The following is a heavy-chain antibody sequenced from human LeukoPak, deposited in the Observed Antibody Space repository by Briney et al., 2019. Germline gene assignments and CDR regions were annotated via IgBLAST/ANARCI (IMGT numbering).Heavy chain of an antibody. J-gene: IGHJ4*02. Sequence: GGSLRLSCAASGFTFSGYWMHWVRQAPGKGLVWVSRINSDGSITTYADSVKGRFTISRDNAKNTFYLQMNRLRAEDTAVYYCARGTLGATSDYWGQGTLVTVSS. D-gene: IGHD1-26*01. CDR3: ARGTLGATSDY. V-gene: IGHV3-74*01. CDR1: GFTFSGYW. CDR2: INSDGSIT.